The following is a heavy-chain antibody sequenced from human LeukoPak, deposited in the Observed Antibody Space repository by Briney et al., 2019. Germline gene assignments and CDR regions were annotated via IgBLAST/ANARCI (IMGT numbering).Heavy chain of an antibody. CDR3: ARAYVAVAGRDQYYYYGMDV. CDR2: MNPNSGNT. J-gene: IGHJ6*02. CDR1: GYTFTSYD. D-gene: IGHD6-19*01. V-gene: IGHV1-8*01. Sequence: ASVKVSCKASGYTFTSYDINWVRPATGQGLEWMGWMNPNSGNTGYAQKFQGRVTMTRNTSISTAYMELSSLRSEDTAVYYCARAYVAVAGRDQYYYYGMDVWGQGTTVTVSS.